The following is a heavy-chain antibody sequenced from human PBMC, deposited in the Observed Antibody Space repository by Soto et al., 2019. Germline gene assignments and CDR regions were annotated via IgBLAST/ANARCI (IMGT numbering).Heavy chain of an antibody. D-gene: IGHD2-2*01. CDR1: GGSFSGYY. J-gene: IGHJ6*03. V-gene: IGHV4-34*01. CDR3: ARATSTSRTYYYYYYMDV. CDR2: INHSGST. Sequence: SETLSLTCAVYGGSFSGYYWSWIRQPPGKGLEWIGEINHSGSTNYNPSLKSRVTISVDTSKNQFSLKLSSVTAADTAVYYCARATSTSRTYYYYYYMDVWGKGTTVTVSS.